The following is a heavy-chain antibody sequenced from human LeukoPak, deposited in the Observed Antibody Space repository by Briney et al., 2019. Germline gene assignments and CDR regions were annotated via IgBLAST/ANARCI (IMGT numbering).Heavy chain of an antibody. V-gene: IGHV3-NL1*01. CDR1: GFIFRSYG. Sequence: GGSLRLSCAASGFIFRSYGMNWVRQAPGKGLEWVSGIYTNGRDTRYADSVKGRFTISRDNSKNTLYLQMNSLRAEDTAVYYCAREGGSGWFYNWFDPWGQGTLVTVSS. CDR2: IYTNGRDT. J-gene: IGHJ5*02. D-gene: IGHD6-19*01. CDR3: AREGGSGWFYNWFDP.